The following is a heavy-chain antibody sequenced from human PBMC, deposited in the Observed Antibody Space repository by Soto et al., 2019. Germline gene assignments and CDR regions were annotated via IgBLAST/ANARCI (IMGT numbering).Heavy chain of an antibody. J-gene: IGHJ6*02. CDR1: GFTFSSYG. V-gene: IGHV3-30*03. CDR2: ISYDGSNK. Sequence: QVQLVESGGGVVQPGRSLRLSCAASGFTFSSYGMHWVRQAPGKGLEWVAVISYDGSNKYYADSVKGRFTISRDNSKNTLYLQMNSLRAEDTAVYYCAREGPQWELPRYYYGMDVWGQGTTVTVSS. D-gene: IGHD1-26*01. CDR3: AREGPQWELPRYYYGMDV.